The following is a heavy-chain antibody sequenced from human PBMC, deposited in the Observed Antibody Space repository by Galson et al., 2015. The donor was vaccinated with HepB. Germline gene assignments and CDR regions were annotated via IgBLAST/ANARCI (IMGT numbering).Heavy chain of an antibody. CDR2: ISGSGGST. V-gene: IGHV3-23*01. CDR1: EFTSSSYA. J-gene: IGHJ4*02. Sequence: SLRLSCAASEFTSSSYAMSWVRQAPGKRLEWVSGISGSGGSTYYADSVKGRFTISRDNSKNTLYLQMNSLRAEDTAVYYCAKSRGGGSSWYYFDSWGQGTLVTVSS. D-gene: IGHD6-13*01. CDR3: AKSRGGGSSWYYFDS.